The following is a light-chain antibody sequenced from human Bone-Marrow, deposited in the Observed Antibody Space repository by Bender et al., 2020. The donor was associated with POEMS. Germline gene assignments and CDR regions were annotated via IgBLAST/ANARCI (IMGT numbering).Light chain of an antibody. CDR2: INN. J-gene: IGLJ1*01. CDR1: SSNIGTNP. V-gene: IGLV1-44*01. Sequence: QSVLTQPPSASGTPGQRVTISCSGSSSNIGTNPVNWYQQLPGTAPKLLIYINNQRPSGVPDRFSGSKSGNTASLTVSGLQAEDEADYYCTSYAGSNKPNVFGTGTKVTVL. CDR3: TSYAGSNKPNV.